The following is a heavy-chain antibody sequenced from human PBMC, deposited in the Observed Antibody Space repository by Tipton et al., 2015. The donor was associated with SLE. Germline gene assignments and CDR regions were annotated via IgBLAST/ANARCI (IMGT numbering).Heavy chain of an antibody. CDR3: AKSGSSQSDY. CDR1: GFSFTSYA. Sequence: SLRLSCAASGFSFTSYAMNWVRQAPGKGLEWVSLIYSAGSTSYADSVKGRFTVSRDTSKNTLYLQMNSLRAEDTAVYFCAKSGSSQSDYWGQGTLVTVS. D-gene: IGHD5-12*01. V-gene: IGHV3-23*03. J-gene: IGHJ4*02. CDR2: IYSAGST.